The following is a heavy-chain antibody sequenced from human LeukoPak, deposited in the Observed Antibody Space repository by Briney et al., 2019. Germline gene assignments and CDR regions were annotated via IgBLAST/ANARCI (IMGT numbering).Heavy chain of an antibody. J-gene: IGHJ4*02. CDR3: ARLPQKKNVPATANFDY. V-gene: IGHV4-59*08. CDR1: SGSISSYY. CDR2: IYYSGST. Sequence: SETLSLTCTVSSGSISSYYWAWIRQPPGKGLEWIGYIYYSGSTNYNPSLKSRVTISVDTSKSHFSLKLSSVTAADTAVYYCARLPQKKNVPATANFDYWGQGTLVTVSS. D-gene: IGHD2-2*01.